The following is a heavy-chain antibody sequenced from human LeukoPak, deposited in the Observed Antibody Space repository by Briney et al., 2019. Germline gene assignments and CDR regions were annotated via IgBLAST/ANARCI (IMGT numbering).Heavy chain of an antibody. Sequence: GGSLRLSCTASGFTFGDYAMSWVRQAPGKGLEWVGFIRSKAYGGATEYAASVKGRFTISRDDSKSIAYLQMNSLKTEDTAVYYCTRDRYAGQQLVAAPFDYWGQGTLVTVSS. D-gene: IGHD6-13*01. V-gene: IGHV3-49*04. CDR3: TRDRYAGQQLVAAPFDY. CDR2: IRSKAYGGAT. J-gene: IGHJ4*02. CDR1: GFTFGDYA.